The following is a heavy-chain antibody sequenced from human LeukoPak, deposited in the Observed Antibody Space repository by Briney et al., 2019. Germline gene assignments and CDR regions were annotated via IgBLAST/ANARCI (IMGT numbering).Heavy chain of an antibody. J-gene: IGHJ1*01. V-gene: IGHV3-21*04. CDR3: AKGDYYDSSSYYFAYFQH. D-gene: IGHD3-22*01. CDR2: ISSSSSYI. Sequence: PGGSLRLSCAASGFTFSSYSMNWVRQAPGKGLEWVSSISSSSSYIYYADSVKGRITISRDNAKNTLYLQMNSLRAEDTAVYYCAKGDYYDSSSYYFAYFQHWRQGTLVTVSP. CDR1: GFTFSSYS.